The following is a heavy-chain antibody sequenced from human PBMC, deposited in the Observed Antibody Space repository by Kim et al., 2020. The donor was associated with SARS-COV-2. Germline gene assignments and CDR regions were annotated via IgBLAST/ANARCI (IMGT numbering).Heavy chain of an antibody. CDR3: ATVPAIFGVVTYYY. D-gene: IGHD3-3*01. V-gene: IGHV1-24*01. J-gene: IGHJ4*02. Sequence: YEQKFQGRVTMTEDTSTDTAYMELSSLRSEDTAVYYCATVPAIFGVVTYYYWGQGTLVTVSS.